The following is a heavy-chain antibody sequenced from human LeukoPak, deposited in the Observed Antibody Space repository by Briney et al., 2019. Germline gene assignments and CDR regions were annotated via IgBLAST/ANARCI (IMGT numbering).Heavy chain of an antibody. CDR2: IIPILGIA. J-gene: IGHJ3*02. V-gene: IGHV1-69*04. CDR1: GGTFSSYA. D-gene: IGHD6-13*01. Sequence: SVKVSCKASGGTFSSYAISWVRQAPGQGLEWMGRIIPILGIANYAQKFQGRVTITADKSTSTAYMELSSLRSEDTAVYYRARPHLGGFSAVPVAFDIWGQGTMVTVSS. CDR3: ARPHLGGFSAVPVAFDI.